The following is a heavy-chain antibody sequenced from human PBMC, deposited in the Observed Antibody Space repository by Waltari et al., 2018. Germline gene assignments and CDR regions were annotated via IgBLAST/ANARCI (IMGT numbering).Heavy chain of an antibody. CDR2: IKSDGSST. CDR1: GFTFSSYW. D-gene: IGHD6-19*01. Sequence: EVQLVESGGGLVQPGGSLRLSCAASGFTFSSYWMHWVRQGPGKGLVWVARIKSDGSSTSYADSVKGRFTISRDNARNTLYLQMNSLRAEDTAVYYCAKQSPSYTRGWYPLESWGPGTLVTVSP. J-gene: IGHJ4*02. CDR3: AKQSPSYTRGWYPLES. V-gene: IGHV3-74*01.